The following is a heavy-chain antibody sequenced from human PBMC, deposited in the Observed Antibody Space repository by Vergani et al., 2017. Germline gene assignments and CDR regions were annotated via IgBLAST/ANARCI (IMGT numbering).Heavy chain of an antibody. CDR3: ARIGRRGTARRPNFDY. J-gene: IGHJ4*02. CDR1: GGSFSGYY. V-gene: IGHV4-34*01. Sequence: QVQLQQWGAGLLKPSETLSLTCAVYGGSFSGYYWSWIRQPPGKGLEWIGEINHSGSTNYNPSLKSRVTISVDPSKNQFSLKLSSVTAADTAVYYCARIGRRGTARRPNFDYWGQGTLVTVSS. D-gene: IGHD3-10*01. CDR2: INHSGST.